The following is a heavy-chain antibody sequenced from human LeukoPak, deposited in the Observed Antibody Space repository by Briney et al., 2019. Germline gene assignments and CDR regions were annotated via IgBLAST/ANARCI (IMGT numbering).Heavy chain of an antibody. V-gene: IGHV4-39*01. Sequence: SETLSLTCTVSGGSISRSSYYWGWIRQPPGKGLEWIGEINHSGSTNYNPSLKSRVTISVDTSKNQFSLKLSSVTAADTAVYYCARHRRDYYGSGRMYYFDYWGQGTLVTVSS. D-gene: IGHD3-10*01. CDR2: INHSGST. CDR1: GGSISRSSYY. J-gene: IGHJ4*02. CDR3: ARHRRDYYGSGRMYYFDY.